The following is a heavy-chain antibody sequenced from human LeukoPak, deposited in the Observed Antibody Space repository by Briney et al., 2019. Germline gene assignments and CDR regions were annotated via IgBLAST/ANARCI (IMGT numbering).Heavy chain of an antibody. CDR1: GFTVSRNY. CDR3: ARDAGSFRDIKTNYYDNSGYYLKDY. J-gene: IGHJ4*02. Sequence: PSGGSLRLSCAASGFTVSRNYMSWVRQAPGKGLEWVSVIYSGGSTYYADSVKGRFTISRDNAKNSLYLQMNSLRAEDTAVYYCARDAGSFRDIKTNYYDNSGYYLKDYWGQGTLVTVSS. D-gene: IGHD3-22*01. V-gene: IGHV3-66*01. CDR2: IYSGGST.